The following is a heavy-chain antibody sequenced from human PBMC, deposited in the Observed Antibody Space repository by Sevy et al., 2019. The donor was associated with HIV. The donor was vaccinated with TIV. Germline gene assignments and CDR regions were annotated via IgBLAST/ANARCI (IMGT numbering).Heavy chain of an antibody. Sequence: GGSLRLSCAASGFTFSSYSMNWVRQAPGKGLEWVSYISGSSNTQYYADSVKGRFTISRDNAKNSLYLQMNSLRAEDTAVYYCARDPEQLVGNYFDYWGQGTPVTVSS. CDR3: ARDPEQLVGNYFDY. J-gene: IGHJ4*02. V-gene: IGHV3-48*01. CDR1: GFTFSSYS. CDR2: ISGSSNTQ. D-gene: IGHD6-13*01.